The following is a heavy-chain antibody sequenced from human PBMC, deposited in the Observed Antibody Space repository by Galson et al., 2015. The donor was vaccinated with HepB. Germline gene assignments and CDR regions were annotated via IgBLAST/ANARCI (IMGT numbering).Heavy chain of an antibody. V-gene: IGHV2-70*04. J-gene: IGHJ6*02. Sequence: PALVKPTQTLTLTCTFSGFSLSTTGMRVCWIRQPPGKALEWLARIDWDDDKFYSTSLKTRLTISKDTSKNQVVLTMTNMDPVDTAMYYCVRIPVSGYGLDVWGQGTTVTVSS. CDR2: IDWDDDK. D-gene: IGHD1-26*01. CDR3: VRIPVSGYGLDV. CDR1: GFSLSTTGMR.